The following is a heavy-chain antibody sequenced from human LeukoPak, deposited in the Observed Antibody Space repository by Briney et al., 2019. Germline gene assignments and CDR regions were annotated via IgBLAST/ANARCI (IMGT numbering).Heavy chain of an antibody. CDR3: ARAGAIAALRDMDV. Sequence: SETLSLTCAVSGYSISSGYYWGWIRQPPGKGLEWIGSIYHSGSTNYNPSLKSRVTISVDTSKNQFSLKLSSVTAADTAVYYCARAGAIAALRDMDVWGKGTTVTVSS. CDR2: IYHSGST. V-gene: IGHV4-38-2*01. J-gene: IGHJ6*03. D-gene: IGHD6-13*01. CDR1: GYSISSGYY.